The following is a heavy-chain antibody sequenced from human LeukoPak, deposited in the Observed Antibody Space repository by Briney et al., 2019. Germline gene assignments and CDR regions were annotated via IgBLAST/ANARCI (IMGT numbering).Heavy chain of an antibody. CDR3: ARHYSDSSAYFKY. V-gene: IGHV4-30-4*01. J-gene: IGHJ4*02. CDR2: IYYSGST. D-gene: IGHD3-22*01. CDR1: GGSISSGDYY. Sequence: SETLSLTCTVSGGSISSGDYYWSWIRQPPGKGLEWIGYIYYSGSTYYNPSLKSRVTISVDTSKNQFSLKLRSVTAADTAVYYCARHYSDSSAYFKYWGQGTLVTVSS.